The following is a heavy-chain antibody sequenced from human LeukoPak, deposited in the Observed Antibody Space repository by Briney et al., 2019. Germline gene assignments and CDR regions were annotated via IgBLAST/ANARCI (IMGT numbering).Heavy chain of an antibody. J-gene: IGHJ4*02. CDR3: ARDSEYYYDSSGDFDY. Sequence: GGSLRLSCAASGFTFSSYSMNWVRQAPGKGLEWVSSISSSSSYIYYADSVKGRFTISRDNAKNSLYLQMNSLRAEDTAVYYCARDSEYYYDSSGDFDYWGQGTLVTVSS. CDR1: GFTFSSYS. V-gene: IGHV3-21*01. CDR2: ISSSSSYI. D-gene: IGHD3-22*01.